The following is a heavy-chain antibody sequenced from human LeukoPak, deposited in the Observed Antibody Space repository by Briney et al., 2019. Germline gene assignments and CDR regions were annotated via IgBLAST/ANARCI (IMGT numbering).Heavy chain of an antibody. J-gene: IGHJ4*02. CDR1: GYSFTSYW. D-gene: IGHD3-22*01. CDR3: ARPLDSSGYYFDY. V-gene: IGHV5-51*01. CDR2: IYPGDSDT. Sequence: GESLKISCKGSGYSFTSYWIGWVRQMPGEGLEWMGIIYPGDSDTRYRPSFQGQVTISADKSISTAYLQWSSLKASDTAMYYCARPLDSSGYYFDYWGQGTLVTVSS.